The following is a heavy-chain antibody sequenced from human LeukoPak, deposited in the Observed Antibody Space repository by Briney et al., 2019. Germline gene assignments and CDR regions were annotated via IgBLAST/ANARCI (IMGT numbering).Heavy chain of an antibody. V-gene: IGHV3-48*03. CDR2: ISSSGSTI. J-gene: IGHJ4*02. Sequence: GGSLRLSCAASGFTFSSYEMNWVRQAPGKGLEWVSYISSSGSTIYYADSVKGRFTISRDNAKNSLYLQMNSLRAEDTAVYYCAREGGCSGGSCYTDLAYWGQGTLVTVSS. D-gene: IGHD2-15*01. CDR1: GFTFSSYE. CDR3: AREGGCSGGSCYTDLAY.